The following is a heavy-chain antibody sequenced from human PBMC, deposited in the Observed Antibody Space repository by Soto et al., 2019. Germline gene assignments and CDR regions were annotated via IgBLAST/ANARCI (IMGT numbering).Heavy chain of an antibody. CDR3: ARDECSGGSCYSDY. CDR2: ISYDGSNK. CDR1: GFTFSSYA. J-gene: IGHJ4*02. D-gene: IGHD2-15*01. V-gene: IGHV3-30-3*01. Sequence: GGSLSLSCAASGFTFSSYAMHWVRQAPGKGLEWVAVISYDGSNKYYADSVKGRFTISRDNSKNTLYLQMNSLRAEDTAVYYCARDECSGGSCYSDYWGQGTLVTVSS.